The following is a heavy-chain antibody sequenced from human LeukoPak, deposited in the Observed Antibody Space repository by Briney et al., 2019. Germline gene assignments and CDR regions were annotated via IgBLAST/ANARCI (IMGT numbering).Heavy chain of an antibody. Sequence: ASVKVSCKASGYTFTSYDINWVRQATGQGLEWMGWMNPNSGNTGYAQKFQGRVTMTRNTSISTAYMELSSLRSEDTAVYYCARGRVSVALNYDFFPYYYMDVWGKGTTVTVSS. CDR2: MNPNSGNT. D-gene: IGHD3-3*01. CDR3: ARGRVSVALNYDFFPYYYMDV. J-gene: IGHJ6*03. CDR1: GYTFTSYD. V-gene: IGHV1-8*01.